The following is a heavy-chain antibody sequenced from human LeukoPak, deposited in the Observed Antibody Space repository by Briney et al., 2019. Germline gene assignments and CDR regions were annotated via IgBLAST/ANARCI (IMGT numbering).Heavy chain of an antibody. CDR3: AKETGYYGGGFDY. J-gene: IGHJ4*02. CDR2: ISWDGSNT. Sequence: GGSLRLSCAASGFTFDDYAMRWVRQAPGKGLEWVSLISWDGSNTYYVDSVKGRFTISRDNSKNSLYLQMNSLRAEDTALYYCAKETGYYGGGFDYWGQGTLVTVSS. D-gene: IGHD3-9*01. V-gene: IGHV3-43D*03. CDR1: GFTFDDYA.